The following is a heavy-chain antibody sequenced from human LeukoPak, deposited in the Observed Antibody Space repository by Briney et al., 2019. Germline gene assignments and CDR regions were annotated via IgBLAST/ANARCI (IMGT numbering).Heavy chain of an antibody. Sequence: SETLSLTCTVSGGSISSYYWSWIRQPPGKGLEWIGYIYYSGSTNYNPSLKSRVTISVDTSKNQFSLKLSSVTAADTAVYYCASFGAPYYDILTGWFDPWGQGTLVTVSS. CDR1: GGSISSYY. J-gene: IGHJ5*02. V-gene: IGHV4-59*01. D-gene: IGHD3-9*01. CDR3: ASFGAPYYDILTGWFDP. CDR2: IYYSGST.